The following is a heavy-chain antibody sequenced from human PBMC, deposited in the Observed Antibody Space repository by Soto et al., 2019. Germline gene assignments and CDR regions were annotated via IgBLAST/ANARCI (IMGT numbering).Heavy chain of an antibody. CDR2: ISYDGSNK. V-gene: IGHV3-30*18. Sequence: GPLRLSCAASGFTFSSSGMHWVRQAPDKGLEWVAVISYDGSNKYYADPVKGRFTISRDNSKNTLYLQMNSLRAEDTAVYYCAKDRSIQLGIDAFDIWGQGTMVTVSS. D-gene: IGHD5-18*01. J-gene: IGHJ3*02. CDR3: AKDRSIQLGIDAFDI. CDR1: GFTFSSSG.